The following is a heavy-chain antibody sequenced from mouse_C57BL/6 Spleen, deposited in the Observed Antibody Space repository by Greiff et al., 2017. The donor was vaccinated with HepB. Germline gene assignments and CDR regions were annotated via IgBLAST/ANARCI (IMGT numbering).Heavy chain of an antibody. J-gene: IGHJ3*01. CDR1: GFTFSSYA. D-gene: IGHD4-1*01. CDR3: ARDPELGGAWFAY. CDR2: ISDGGSYT. V-gene: IGHV5-4*01. Sequence: EVKLVESGGGLVKPGGSLKLSCAASGFTFSSYAMSWVRQTPEKRLEWVATISDGGSYTYYPDNVKGRFTISRDNAKNNLYLQMSHLKSEDTAMYYCARDPELGGAWFAYWGQGTLVTVSA.